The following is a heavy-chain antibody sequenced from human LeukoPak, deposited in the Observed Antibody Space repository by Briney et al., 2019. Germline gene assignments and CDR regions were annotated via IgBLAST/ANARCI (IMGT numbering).Heavy chain of an antibody. CDR1: GYTFTSYD. V-gene: IGHV1-8*01. J-gene: IGHJ4*02. CDR2: MNPNSANT. Sequence: ASVKVSCKASGYTFTSYDIKWVRQAPGQGLEWMGWMNPNSANTGYAQKFQGRVTMTRNTSISTAYMELSSLTSEDTAVYYCARGPPESSNSDYWGQGTLVTVSS. D-gene: IGHD6-13*01. CDR3: ARGPPESSNSDY.